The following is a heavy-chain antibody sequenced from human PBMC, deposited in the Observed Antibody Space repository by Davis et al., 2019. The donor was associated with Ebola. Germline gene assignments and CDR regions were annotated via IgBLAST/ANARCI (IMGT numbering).Heavy chain of an antibody. J-gene: IGHJ6*04. CDR1: GGTFSSYA. CDR3: ATYSSSWPPYYGMDV. Sequence: AASVKVSCKASGGTFSSYAISWVRQAPGQGLEWMGGIIPIFGTANYAQKFQGRVTITADESTSTAYMELSSLRSEDTAVYYCATYSSSWPPYYGMDVWGKGTTVTVSS. CDR2: IIPIFGTA. V-gene: IGHV1-69*13. D-gene: IGHD6-13*01.